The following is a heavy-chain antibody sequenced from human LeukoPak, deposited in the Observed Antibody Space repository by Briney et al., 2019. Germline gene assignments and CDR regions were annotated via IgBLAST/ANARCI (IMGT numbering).Heavy chain of an antibody. J-gene: IGHJ4*02. Sequence: GGSLRLSCAASGFTFSNYAMNWVRQAPGKGLEWVSCISGSGGSTYYSDSVKGRFTISRDNSKNTLYLHMHSLRAEDSAIYNCAKDRLAAAGTGSDYWGQGTLVTVSS. V-gene: IGHV3-23*01. CDR1: GFTFSNYA. CDR3: AKDRLAAAGTGSDY. D-gene: IGHD6-13*01. CDR2: ISGSGGST.